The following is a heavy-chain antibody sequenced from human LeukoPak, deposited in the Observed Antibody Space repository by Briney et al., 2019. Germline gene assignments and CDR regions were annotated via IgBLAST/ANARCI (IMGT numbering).Heavy chain of an antibody. J-gene: IGHJ3*02. CDR1: GFTVSSNY. CDR2: IYSGGST. CDR3: ASRGRKGKNAFDI. V-gene: IGHV3-66*01. Sequence: PGGSLRLSCAASGFTVSSNYMSWVRQAPGKGLEWFSVIYSGGSTYYADSVKGRFTISRDNSKNTLYLQMNSLRAEDTAVYYCASRGRKGKNAFDIWGQGTMVTVSS.